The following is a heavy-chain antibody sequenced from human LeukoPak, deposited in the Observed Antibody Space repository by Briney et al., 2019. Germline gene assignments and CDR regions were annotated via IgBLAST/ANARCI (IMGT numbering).Heavy chain of an antibody. D-gene: IGHD1-26*01. J-gene: IGHJ4*02. CDR1: GYTVTGYY. Sequence: ASVKVSCKASGYTVTGYYMHWVRQAPGQGLEWMGWINPNSGGTNYAQKFQGRVTMTRDTSISTAYMELSRLRSDDTAVYYCARDCSGSYYLGYWGQGTLVTVSS. CDR3: ARDCSGSYYLGY. CDR2: INPNSGGT. V-gene: IGHV1-2*02.